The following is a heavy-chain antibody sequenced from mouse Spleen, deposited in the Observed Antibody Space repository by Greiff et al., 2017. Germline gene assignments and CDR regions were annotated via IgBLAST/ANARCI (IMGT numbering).Heavy chain of an antibody. CDR1: GYSITSDYA. J-gene: IGHJ4*01. Sequence: EVQLVESGPGLVKPSQSLSLTCTVTGYSITSDYAWNWIRQFPGNKLEWMGYISYSGSTSYNPSLKSRISITRDTSKNQFFLQLNSVTTEDTATYYCAPSGLLRMGYYAMDYWGQGTSVTVSS. D-gene: IGHD2-3*01. V-gene: IGHV3-2*02. CDR3: APSGLLRMGYYAMDY. CDR2: ISYSGST.